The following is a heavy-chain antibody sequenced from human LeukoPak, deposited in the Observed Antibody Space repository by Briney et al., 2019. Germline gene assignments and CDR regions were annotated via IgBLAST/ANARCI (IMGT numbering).Heavy chain of an antibody. V-gene: IGHV4-59*08. J-gene: IGHJ5*02. D-gene: IGHD2-15*01. CDR1: GGSISSYY. CDR2: IYYSGST. Sequence: SGTLSLTCTVSGGSISSYYWSWIRQPPGKGLEWIGYIYYSGSTNYNPSLKSRVTISVDTSENQFSLKLSSVTAADTAVYYCARQIWRPYNWFDPWGQGTLVTVSS. CDR3: ARQIWRPYNWFDP.